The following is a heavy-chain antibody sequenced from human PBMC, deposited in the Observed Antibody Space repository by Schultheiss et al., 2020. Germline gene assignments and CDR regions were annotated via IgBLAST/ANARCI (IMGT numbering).Heavy chain of an antibody. J-gene: IGHJ4*02. Sequence: SETLSLTCAVYGGSFSGYYWSWIRQPPGKGLEWIGEINHSGSTNYNPSLKSRVTISVDTSKNQFSLKLSSVTAADTAVYYCAREREFSYGYGFDYWGQGNLGTVSS. CDR1: GGSFSGYY. CDR3: AREREFSYGYGFDY. CDR2: INHSGST. D-gene: IGHD5-18*01. V-gene: IGHV4-34*01.